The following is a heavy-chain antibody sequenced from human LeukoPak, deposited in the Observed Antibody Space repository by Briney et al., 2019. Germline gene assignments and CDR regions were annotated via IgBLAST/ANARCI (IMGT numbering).Heavy chain of an antibody. J-gene: IGHJ1*01. CDR2: IYQSETA. Sequence: SETLSLTCTVSGYSITSAYYWGWIRPPPGKGLEWIGSIYQSETAHYNRSLKRRVTISVDTSKHQFSLKRRSVMAADTAVYYCARAYCVGDCTVLPIYSANWGQGTLVTVSS. V-gene: IGHV4-38-2*02. D-gene: IGHD2-21*02. CDR1: GYSITSAYY. CDR3: ARAYCVGDCTVLPIYSAN.